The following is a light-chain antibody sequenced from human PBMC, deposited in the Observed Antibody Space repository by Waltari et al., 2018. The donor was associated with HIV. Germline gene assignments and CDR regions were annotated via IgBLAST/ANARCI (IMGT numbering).Light chain of an antibody. J-gene: IGLJ3*02. V-gene: IGLV1-47*01. CDR3: AAWDDSLSGLV. Sequence: QSVLTQPPSVSGAPGQRVTISCSGSSSNIGSNYVYGYQQLPGTAPKLLIYRNNQRPSGVPDRFSGSKSGTSASLAISGLRSEDETNYYCAAWDDSLSGLVFGGGTKLTVL. CDR1: SSNIGSNY. CDR2: RNN.